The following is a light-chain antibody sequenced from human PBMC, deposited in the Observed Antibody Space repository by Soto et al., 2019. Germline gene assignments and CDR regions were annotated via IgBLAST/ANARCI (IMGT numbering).Light chain of an antibody. V-gene: IGLV1-40*01. CDR3: QSYDSSLSGSKV. CDR2: DNT. CDR1: SSNIGAGFD. J-gene: IGLJ1*01. Sequence: QSVLTQPPSVSGAPGQRVTISCTGTSSNIGAGFDVHWYQQFPGTAPKVLIYDNTNRPPAVPDRFSASKSGTSASLAISGLQAEDEADYSCQSYDSSLSGSKVLGTGTKVT.